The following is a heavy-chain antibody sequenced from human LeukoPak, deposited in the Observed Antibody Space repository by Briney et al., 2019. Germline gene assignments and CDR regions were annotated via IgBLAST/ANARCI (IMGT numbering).Heavy chain of an antibody. CDR2: ISGSGGST. CDR1: GFTFSSYA. CDR3: AKSFSGYYYGLGPGDY. V-gene: IGHV3-23*01. D-gene: IGHD3-10*01. Sequence: GGSLRLSCAASGFTFSSYAMSWVRQAPGKGLEWVSAISGSGGSTYYADSVKGRFTISRDNSKNTLYLQMNSLRAEDTAVYYCAKSFSGYYYGLGPGDYWGQGTLVTVSS. J-gene: IGHJ4*02.